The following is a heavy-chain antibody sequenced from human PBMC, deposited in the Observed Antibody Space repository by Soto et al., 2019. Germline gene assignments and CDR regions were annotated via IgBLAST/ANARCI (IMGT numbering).Heavy chain of an antibody. CDR1: GFTVSSNY. D-gene: IGHD3-10*01. CDR3: ARVRGWFGELSSLTHYYMDV. V-gene: IGHV3-66*01. J-gene: IGHJ6*03. Sequence: GGSLRLSCAASGFTVSSNYMSWVRQAPGKGLEWVSVIYSGGSTYYADSVKGRFTISRDNSKNTLYLQMNSLRAEDTAVYYCARVRGWFGELSSLTHYYMDVWGKGTTVTVSS. CDR2: IYSGGST.